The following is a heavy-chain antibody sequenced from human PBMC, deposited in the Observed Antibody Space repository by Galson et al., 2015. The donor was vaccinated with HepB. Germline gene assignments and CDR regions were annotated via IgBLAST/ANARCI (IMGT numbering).Heavy chain of an antibody. CDR3: AREGGDSGWYVNNWFDP. D-gene: IGHD6-13*01. CDR1: GFTFSSYA. J-gene: IGHJ5*02. V-gene: IGHV3-33*01. CDR2: IWYDGSNK. Sequence: SLRLSCAASGFTFSSYAMHWVRQAPGKGLEWVAVIWYDGSNKYYADSVKGRFTISRDNSKNTLYLQMNSLRAEDTAVYYCAREGGDSGWYVNNWFDPWGQGTLVTVSS.